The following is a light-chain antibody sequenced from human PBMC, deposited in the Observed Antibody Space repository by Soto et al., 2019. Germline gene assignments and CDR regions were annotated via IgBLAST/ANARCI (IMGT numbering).Light chain of an antibody. CDR3: QQRHSYPIT. CDR2: TAS. V-gene: IGKV1-5*01. Sequence: DIQMTQSPSTLSASVGDRVTITCRASQSISSWLAWYQQKPGKAPKLLIHTASSLQTGVPSRFSGSGSGTEFTLTISSLQPEDFATYYCQQRHSYPITFGQGTRLEIK. J-gene: IGKJ5*01. CDR1: QSISSW.